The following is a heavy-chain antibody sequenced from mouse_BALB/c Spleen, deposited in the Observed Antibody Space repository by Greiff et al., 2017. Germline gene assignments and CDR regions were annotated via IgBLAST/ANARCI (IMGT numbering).Heavy chain of an antibody. J-gene: IGHJ3*01. CDR2: IWAGGST. Sequence: VKLVESGPGLVAPSQSLSITCTVSGFSLTSYGVHWVRQPPGKGLEWLGVIWAGGSTNYNSALMSRLSISKDNSKSQVFLKMNSLQTDDTAMYYSARDQRGWSPWFAYWGQGTLVTVSA. V-gene: IGHV2-9*02. CDR3: ARDQRGWSPWFAY. D-gene: IGHD2-3*01. CDR1: GFSLTSYG.